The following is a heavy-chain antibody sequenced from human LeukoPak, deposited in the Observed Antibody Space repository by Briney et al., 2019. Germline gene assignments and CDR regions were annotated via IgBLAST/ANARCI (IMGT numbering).Heavy chain of an antibody. CDR2: ISHDGSNK. J-gene: IGHJ4*02. D-gene: IGHD3-10*01. Sequence: PGGSLRLSCEASGFTFKNYGIHWVRQAPGKGLEWVAVISHDGSNKYYADSVRGRLSVSRGNSRNTLYLQMNSLRAEDTAVYYCAKDWGFQYASGSYCDYWGQGTQVTVSS. CDR1: GFTFKNYG. V-gene: IGHV3-30*18. CDR3: AKDWGFQYASGSYCDY.